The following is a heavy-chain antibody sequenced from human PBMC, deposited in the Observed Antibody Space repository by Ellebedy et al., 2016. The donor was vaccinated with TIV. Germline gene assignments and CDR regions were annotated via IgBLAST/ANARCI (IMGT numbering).Heavy chain of an antibody. D-gene: IGHD3-10*01. CDR3: ATHGSGSSYYGMDV. CDR1: GFTFSSFS. V-gene: IGHV3-48*02. J-gene: IGHJ6*02. Sequence: GESLKISCAASGFTFSSFSMNWVRQAPGKGLEWVSYISSSSSPIYYAAYVKGRYTISRDNATNSLYLQMNSLRDEDTAVSYCATHGSGSSYYGMDVWGQGTTVTVSS. CDR2: ISSSSSPI.